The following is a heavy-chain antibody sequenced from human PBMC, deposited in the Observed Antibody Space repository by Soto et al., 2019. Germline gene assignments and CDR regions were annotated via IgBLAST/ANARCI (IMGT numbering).Heavy chain of an antibody. Sequence: GPPVTIACSACSYRLTSTVIFGVRQAPGQGLEWMGWISAYNGNTNYAQKLQGRVTMTTDTSTSTAYMELRSLRSDDSAVYYWARDDSIGWPYPCGQGTLVPIS. D-gene: IGHD6-19*01. J-gene: IGHJ5*02. CDR3: ARDDSIGWPYP. CDR2: ISAYNGNT. V-gene: IGHV1-18*01. CDR1: SYRLTSTV.